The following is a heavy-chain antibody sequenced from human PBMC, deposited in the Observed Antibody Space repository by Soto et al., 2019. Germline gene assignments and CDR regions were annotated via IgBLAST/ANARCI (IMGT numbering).Heavy chain of an antibody. Sequence: PSETLSLTCTVSGGSISSSSYYWGWIRQPPGKGLEWIGSIYYSGSTYYNPSLKSRVTISVDTSKNQFSLKLSSVTAADTAVYYCARHTRFWKVNWFDPWGQGTLVTVSS. D-gene: IGHD3-3*01. V-gene: IGHV4-39*01. J-gene: IGHJ5*02. CDR2: IYYSGST. CDR1: GGSISSSSYY. CDR3: ARHTRFWKVNWFDP.